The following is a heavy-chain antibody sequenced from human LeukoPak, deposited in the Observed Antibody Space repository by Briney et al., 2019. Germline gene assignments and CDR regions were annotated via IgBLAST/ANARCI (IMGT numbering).Heavy chain of an antibody. D-gene: IGHD3-3*01. Sequence: GESLKISCKGSGYSFTSYWIGWVRQMPGKGLEWMGIIYPGDSDTRYSPSFQGQVTISADKSISTAYLQWSSLKASDTAMYYCARHRPFYDFWSGYHTPPYAFDIWGQGTMVTVSS. V-gene: IGHV5-51*01. CDR1: GYSFTSYW. J-gene: IGHJ3*02. CDR3: ARHRPFYDFWSGYHTPPYAFDI. CDR2: IYPGDSDT.